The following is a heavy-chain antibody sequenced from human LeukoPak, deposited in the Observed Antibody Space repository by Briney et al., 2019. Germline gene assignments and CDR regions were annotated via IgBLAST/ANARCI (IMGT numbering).Heavy chain of an antibody. J-gene: IGHJ3*02. Sequence: PAETLSLTCAVYGGSFSGYYWSWIRQPPGKGLEWIGEIYHSGSTNYNPSLKSRVTISVDTSKNQFSLKLSSLTAADTAVHYCARRQQEKALYNSSGYYLVGAFDIWGQGTMVTVSS. CDR3: ARRQQEKALYNSSGYYLVGAFDI. CDR2: IYHSGST. CDR1: GGSFSGYY. V-gene: IGHV4-34*01. D-gene: IGHD3-22*01.